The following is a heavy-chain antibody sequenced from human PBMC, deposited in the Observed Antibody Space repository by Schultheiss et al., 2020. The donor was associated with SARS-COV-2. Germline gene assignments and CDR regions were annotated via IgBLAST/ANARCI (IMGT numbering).Heavy chain of an antibody. CDR1: GGSVSSSGYS. J-gene: IGHJ5*02. CDR2: IYFSGSA. Sequence: SETLSLTCTVSGGSVSSSGYSWGWIRQPPGKGLEWIGSIYFSGSAYYNPSLKSRVTISVDTSKSQFSLKLRSVTAADTAVYYCARHLTPGTPSNSFDPWGQGALVTVSS. V-gene: IGHV4-39*01. CDR3: ARHLTPGTPSNSFDP. D-gene: IGHD1-1*01.